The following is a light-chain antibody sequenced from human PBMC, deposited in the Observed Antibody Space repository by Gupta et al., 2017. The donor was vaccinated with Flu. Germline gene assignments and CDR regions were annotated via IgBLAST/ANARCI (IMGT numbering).Light chain of an antibody. Sequence: MTQSPATLSVSPGERATLSCRASQSVISSLAWYQQKPGQAPRLLIHGASTRATDIPARFSGSGSGTEFTLTISSLQSEDFGVYYCQQYKNWPRTFGQGTKVEIK. CDR2: GAS. CDR1: QSVISS. V-gene: IGKV3-15*01. CDR3: QQYKNWPRT. J-gene: IGKJ1*01.